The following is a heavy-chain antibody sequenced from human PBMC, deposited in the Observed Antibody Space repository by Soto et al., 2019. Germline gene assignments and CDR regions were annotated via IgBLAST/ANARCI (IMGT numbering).Heavy chain of an antibody. CDR2: IYWDDDK. D-gene: IGHD3-16*01. Sequence: QITLKESGPTLVKSTQTLTLTCTFSGFSLTTSGVGVGWIRQPPGKALEWLALIYWDDDKRYSPSLKSRLTITKDTSKNQVVLMMTNIDPVHTATYSCAHSLGEDWFDPWGQGTLVTVSS. J-gene: IGHJ5*02. CDR1: GFSLTTSGVG. V-gene: IGHV2-5*02. CDR3: AHSLGEDWFDP.